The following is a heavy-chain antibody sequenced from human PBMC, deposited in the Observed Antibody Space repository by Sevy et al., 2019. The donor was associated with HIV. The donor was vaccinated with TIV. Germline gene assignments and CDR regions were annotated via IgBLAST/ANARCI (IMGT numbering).Heavy chain of an antibody. CDR1: GFTFSSYT. CDR2: ISSSSSYI. CDR3: AMNYYDSSGSSFFFDY. V-gene: IGHV3-21*01. Sequence: GGSLRLSCAVSGFTFSSYTMNWVRQAPGKGLEWVSSISSSSSYIYYADSVKGRFTISRDNAKNSLYLQMNSLRAEDTAVYYCAMNYYDSSGSSFFFDYWGQGTLVTVSS. D-gene: IGHD3-22*01. J-gene: IGHJ4*02.